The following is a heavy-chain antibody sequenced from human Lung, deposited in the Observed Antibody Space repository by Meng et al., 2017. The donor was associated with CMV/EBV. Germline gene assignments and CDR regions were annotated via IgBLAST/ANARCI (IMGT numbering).Heavy chain of an antibody. Sequence: QVQLVHSVAGVKKPGASVKVSCKASGYTFTSYGISWVRQAPVQGLEWMGWIIAYNCNTNYAQKRQGRITMTTDTSTSTAYMELRSLRSDVTSVYYCAASSSSWYQNWFDPWGQGTLVTVSS. V-gene: IGHV1-18*01. CDR3: AASSSSWYQNWFDP. D-gene: IGHD6-13*01. CDR2: IIAYNCNT. J-gene: IGHJ5*02. CDR1: GYTFTSYG.